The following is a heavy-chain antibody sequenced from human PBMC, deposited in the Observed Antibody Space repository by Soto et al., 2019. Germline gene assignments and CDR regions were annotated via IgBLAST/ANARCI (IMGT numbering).Heavy chain of an antibody. V-gene: IGHV3-23*01. CDR3: AKAGNGSGSYYVPKGPYGMDV. CDR2: ISGSGGST. D-gene: IGHD3-10*01. CDR1: GFTFSSYA. Sequence: GGSLRLSCAASGFTFSSYAMSWVRQAPGKGLEWVSAISGSGGSTYYADSVKGRFTISRDNSKNTLYLQMNSLRAEDTAVYYCAKAGNGSGSYYVPKGPYGMDVWGQGTTVTVSS. J-gene: IGHJ6*02.